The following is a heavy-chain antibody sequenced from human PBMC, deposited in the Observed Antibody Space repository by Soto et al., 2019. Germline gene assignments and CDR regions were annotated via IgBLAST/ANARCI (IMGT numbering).Heavy chain of an antibody. CDR1: NPSLRSRKW. J-gene: IGHJ3*02. Sequence: PDPLSLTCTVTNPSLRSRKWWKGFRQTPGKGLEWIGEIYHSGSINHNPSLKSRVTMSVDKPNNQFSLKMTSVTAADTAVYYCASKFGELIAYAFAILVQATVVT. D-gene: IGHD3-10*01. CDR3: ASKFGELIAYAFAI. V-gene: IGHV4-4*03. CDR2: IYHSGSI.